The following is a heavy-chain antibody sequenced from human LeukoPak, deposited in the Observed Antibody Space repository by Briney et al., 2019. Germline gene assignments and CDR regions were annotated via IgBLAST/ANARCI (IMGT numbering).Heavy chain of an antibody. V-gene: IGHV3-23*01. J-gene: IGHJ5*02. CDR3: ATRDPLYCSSTSCSAP. CDR2: ISGSGGST. Sequence: PGGSLRLSCVASGFTFGHYAMSWVRQAPGKGLEWVSAISGSGGSTYYADSVKGRFTISRDNSKNTLYLQMNSLRAEDTAVYYCATRDPLYCSSTSCSAPWGQGTLVTVSS. D-gene: IGHD2-2*01. CDR1: GFTFGHYA.